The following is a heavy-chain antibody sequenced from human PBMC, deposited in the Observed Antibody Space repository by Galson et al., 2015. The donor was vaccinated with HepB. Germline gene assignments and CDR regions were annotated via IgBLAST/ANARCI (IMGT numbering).Heavy chain of an antibody. CDR3: ARAITVTTRRNFQH. J-gene: IGHJ1*01. D-gene: IGHD4-17*01. V-gene: IGHV1-8*01. Sequence: SVKVSCKASGYTFTSYDINWVRQATGQGLEWMGWMNPNSGNTGYAQKFQGRVTMTRNTSISTAYMELSSLRSEDTAVYYCARAITVTTRRNFQHWGQGTLVTVSS. CDR1: GYTFTSYD. CDR2: MNPNSGNT.